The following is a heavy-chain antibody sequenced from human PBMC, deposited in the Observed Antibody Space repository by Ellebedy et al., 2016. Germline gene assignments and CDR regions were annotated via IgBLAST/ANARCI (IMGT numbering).Heavy chain of an antibody. CDR2: IYYSGST. D-gene: IGHD3-16*02. V-gene: IGHV4-39*01. CDR1: GGSISSSSYY. Sequence: SETLSLTCTVSGGSISSSSYYWGWIRQPPGKGLEWIGSIYYSGSTYYNPSLKSRVTISVDTSKNQFSLKLSSVTAADTAVYYCAGGIMITFGGVIAFEGFDYWGQGTLVTVSS. J-gene: IGHJ4*02. CDR3: AGGIMITFGGVIAFEGFDY.